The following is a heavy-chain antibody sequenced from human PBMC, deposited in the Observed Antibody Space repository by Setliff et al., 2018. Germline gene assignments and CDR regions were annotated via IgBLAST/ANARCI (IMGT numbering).Heavy chain of an antibody. D-gene: IGHD3-22*01. CDR2: ISPYNGNT. CDR3: ARSSDSGYYHQRDAFDI. V-gene: IGHV1-18*04. Sequence: PGESLKISCQGSGYSFTTYWIGWVRQAPGQGLEWLGWISPYNGNTKYAQTVQDRITMATDASTRTSYMELSSLRSDDTAVYFCARSSDSGYYHQRDAFDIWGQGTRVTVSS. CDR1: GYSFTTYW. J-gene: IGHJ3*02.